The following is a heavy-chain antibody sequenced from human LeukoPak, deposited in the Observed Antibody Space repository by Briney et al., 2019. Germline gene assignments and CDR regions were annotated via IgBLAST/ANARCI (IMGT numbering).Heavy chain of an antibody. CDR3: ARDSDSGSYRSFDY. Sequence: SVKASCKASGGTFSSYAISWVRQAPGQGLEWMGGIIPIFGTANYAQKFQGRVTITADESTSTAYMELSSLRSEDTAVYYCARDSDSGSYRSFDYWGQGTLVTVSS. CDR1: GGTFSSYA. D-gene: IGHD1-26*01. CDR2: IIPIFGTA. J-gene: IGHJ4*02. V-gene: IGHV1-69*13.